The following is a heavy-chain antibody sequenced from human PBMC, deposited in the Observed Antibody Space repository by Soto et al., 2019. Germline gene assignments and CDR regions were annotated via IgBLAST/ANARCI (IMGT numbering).Heavy chain of an antibody. CDR1: GFSFSYYD. V-gene: IGHV3-13*05. CDR3: ARYSAYYYGMAV. Sequence: GGSLRLSCTASGFSFSYYDMHWVRQVPGKGLEWVSTIGAARDPYYTGAVKHRLAISRENARNSMFLQMNSVTVGDTAVYYCARYSAYYYGMAVWGQGTRVPVS. D-gene: IGHD4-4*01. J-gene: IGHJ6*02. CDR2: IGAARDP.